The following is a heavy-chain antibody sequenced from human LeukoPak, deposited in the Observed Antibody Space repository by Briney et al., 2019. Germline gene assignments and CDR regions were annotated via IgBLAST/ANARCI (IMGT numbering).Heavy chain of an antibody. J-gene: IGHJ6*02. CDR2: IIPIFGTA. CDR1: GGTFSSYA. D-gene: IGHD3-22*01. Sequence: SVKVSCKASGGTFSSYAISWVRQAPGQGLEWMGGIIPIFGTANYAQKFQGRVTITADESTSTAYMELSSLRSEDTAVYYCARASYDSSGYYYYYYGVDVWGQGTTVTVSS. CDR3: ARASYDSSGYYYYYYGVDV. V-gene: IGHV1-69*01.